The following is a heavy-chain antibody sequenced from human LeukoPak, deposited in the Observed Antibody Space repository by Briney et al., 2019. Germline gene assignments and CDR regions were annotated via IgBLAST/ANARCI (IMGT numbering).Heavy chain of an antibody. CDR1: GGTLSSYA. Sequence: GSSVKVSCKASGGTLSSYAISWVRQAPGQGLEWMGRIIPILGIANYAQKFQGRVTITADKSTSTAYMELSSLRSEDTAVYYCARNSGWFGEQNWFDPWGQGTLVTVSS. J-gene: IGHJ5*02. D-gene: IGHD3-10*01. V-gene: IGHV1-69*04. CDR2: IIPILGIA. CDR3: ARNSGWFGEQNWFDP.